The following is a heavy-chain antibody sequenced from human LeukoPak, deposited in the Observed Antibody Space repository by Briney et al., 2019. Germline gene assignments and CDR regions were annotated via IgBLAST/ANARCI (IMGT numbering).Heavy chain of an antibody. V-gene: IGHV3-21*01. D-gene: IGHD6-19*01. CDR2: ISSSSSYI. CDR3: ARDRILHSSGWYGY. J-gene: IGHJ4*02. CDR1: GFTFSGYS. Sequence: PGGSLRLSCAASGFTFSGYSMNWVRQAPGKGLEWVSSISSSSSYIYYADSVEGRFTISRDNAKNSLYLQMNSLRAEDTAVYYCARDRILHSSGWYGYWGQGTLVTVSS.